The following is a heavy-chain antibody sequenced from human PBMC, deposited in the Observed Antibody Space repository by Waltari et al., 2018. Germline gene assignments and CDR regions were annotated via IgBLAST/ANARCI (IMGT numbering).Heavy chain of an antibody. CDR1: GFTFSSYA. CDR2: ISVSVDAT. D-gene: IGHD2-2*01. J-gene: IGHJ5*02. Sequence: EVQLLESGGGLVQPGGSLRLSCAASGFTFSSYAMSWVRQAPGKGLEWVSAISVSVDATYYADSVKGRFTMSRDNSNNRLYLQMNSLRAEDTAIYYCAKDKAAIVYWFDPWGQGTLVTVSS. CDR3: AKDKAAIVYWFDP. V-gene: IGHV3-23*01.